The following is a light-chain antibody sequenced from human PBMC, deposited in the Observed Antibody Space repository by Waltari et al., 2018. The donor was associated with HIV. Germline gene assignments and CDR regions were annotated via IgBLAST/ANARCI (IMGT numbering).Light chain of an antibody. CDR1: QSIGDH. CDR3: QQSYTSSYT. CDR2: GAS. Sequence: DMQMTQSPSSQSASVGDRVTVTCRASQSIGDHLNWFQQRPGKAPTLLIFGASSLHSGVPTRFSGSGSGTDFTLTIHSLQPEDFATYWCQQSYTSSYTFGQGTRLEIK. V-gene: IGKV1-39*01. J-gene: IGKJ2*01.